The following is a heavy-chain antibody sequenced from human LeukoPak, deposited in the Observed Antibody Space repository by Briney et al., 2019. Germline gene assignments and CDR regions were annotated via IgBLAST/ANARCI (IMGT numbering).Heavy chain of an antibody. V-gene: IGHV3-15*01. D-gene: IGHD5-12*01. J-gene: IGHJ4*02. CDR3: TTDHSGYDDDPLDY. CDR1: GFTFSNAW. Sequence: GGSLRLSCAASGFTFSNAWMSWVRQAPGKGLEWVGRIKSKTDGGTTDYAAPVKGRFTISRDDSKNTLHLQMNSLKTEDTAVYYCTTDHSGYDDDPLDYWGQGTLVTVSS. CDR2: IKSKTDGGTT.